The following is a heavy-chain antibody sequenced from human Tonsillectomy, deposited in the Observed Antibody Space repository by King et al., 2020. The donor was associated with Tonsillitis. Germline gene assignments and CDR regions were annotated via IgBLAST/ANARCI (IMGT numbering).Heavy chain of an antibody. CDR1: GFTFSSYA. D-gene: IGHD3-22*01. Sequence: VQLVESGGGLVQPGGSLRLSCAASGFTFSSYAMSWVRQAPGKGLEWVSAIRGRGGSTYYADSVKGRFTISRDNSKNTLYLQMNSPRAADTAVYYCAKDLGYYYASSGYAYFDSWGQGTLVTVSS. CDR2: IRGRGGST. CDR3: AKDLGYYYASSGYAYFDS. J-gene: IGHJ4*02. V-gene: IGHV3-23*04.